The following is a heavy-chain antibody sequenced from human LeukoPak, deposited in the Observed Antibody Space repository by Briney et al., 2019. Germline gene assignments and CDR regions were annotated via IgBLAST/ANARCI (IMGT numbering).Heavy chain of an antibody. CDR3: AKEGYSPPPRTFNWFDP. CDR2: INPNSGGT. CDR1: GYTFTGYY. Sequence: ASVKVSCKASGYTFTGYYMHWVRQAPGQGLEWMGWINPNSGGTNYAQKFQGRVTMTRDTSISTAYMELSSLRAEDTAVYYCAKEGYSPPPRTFNWFDPWGQGTLVTVSS. J-gene: IGHJ5*02. V-gene: IGHV1-2*02. D-gene: IGHD6-13*01.